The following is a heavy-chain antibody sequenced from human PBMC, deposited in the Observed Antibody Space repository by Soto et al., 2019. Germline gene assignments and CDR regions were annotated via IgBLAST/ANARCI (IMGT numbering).Heavy chain of an antibody. CDR2: IYHSGST. J-gene: IGHJ4*02. Sequence: QLQLQESGSGLVKPSQTLSLTCAVSGGSISSGGYSWSWIRQPPGKGLEWIGYIYHSGSTYYNPSLXHXAXIXXDRSKNQFSLKLSSVTAADTAVYYCAAGGGLPRYCWGQGTLVTVSS. CDR1: GGSISSGGYS. D-gene: IGHD5-12*01. V-gene: IGHV4-30-2*01. CDR3: AAGGGLPRYC.